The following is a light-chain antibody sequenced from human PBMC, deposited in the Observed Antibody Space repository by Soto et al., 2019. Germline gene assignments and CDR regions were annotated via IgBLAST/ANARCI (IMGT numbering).Light chain of an antibody. CDR2: DVS. Sequence: QSALTQPRSVSGSPGQSVTISCTGTSSDVGGSDYVSWYLLHPGKAPKLMIYDVSERPSGVPDRFSGSKSGNTASLTISGPQLEDGADYYCPSYAGISPYVFGTGTKLTVL. J-gene: IGLJ1*01. V-gene: IGLV2-11*01. CDR1: SSDVGGSDY. CDR3: PSYAGISPYV.